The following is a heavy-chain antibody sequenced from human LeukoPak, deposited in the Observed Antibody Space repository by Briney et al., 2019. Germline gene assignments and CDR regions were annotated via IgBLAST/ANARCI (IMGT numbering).Heavy chain of an antibody. CDR2: IYTSGST. D-gene: IGHD3-22*01. V-gene: IGHV4-61*02. J-gene: IGHJ3*02. CDR1: GGSISSGSYD. CDR3: ARDYYDSSI. Sequence: PSQTLSLTCTVSGGSISSGSYDRSWIRQPAGKGLEWIGRIYTSGSTNYNPSLKSRVTISVDTSKNQFSLKLSSVTAADTAVYYCARDYYDSSIWGQGTMVTVSS.